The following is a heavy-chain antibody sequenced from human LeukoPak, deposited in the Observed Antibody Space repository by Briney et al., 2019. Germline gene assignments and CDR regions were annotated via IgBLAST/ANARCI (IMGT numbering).Heavy chain of an antibody. Sequence: PSETLSLTCTVSGGSISSYYWSWIRQPPRKGLEWIGYIHYSGSTNYNPSLKSRVIISVDTSKNQFSLKLNSVTAADTAVYYCATGGYCSSTSCYGPRWFDPWGQGTLVTVSS. CDR1: GGSISSYY. J-gene: IGHJ5*02. V-gene: IGHV4-59*01. D-gene: IGHD2-2*01. CDR2: IHYSGST. CDR3: ATGGYCSSTSCYGPRWFDP.